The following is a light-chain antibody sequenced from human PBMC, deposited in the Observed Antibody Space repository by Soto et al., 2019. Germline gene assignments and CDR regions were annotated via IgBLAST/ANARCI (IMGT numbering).Light chain of an antibody. CDR3: QHSYSTPGFT. J-gene: IGKJ3*01. V-gene: IGKV1-39*01. CDR1: QSISSY. Sequence: DIQMTQSPSSLSASVGDRVTITCRASQSISSYLNWYQQKPGKAPKLLIYAASSLQSGVPSRFSGSGSETDFTLTISSLQPEDFATYYRQHSYSTPGFTFGPGTKVDIK. CDR2: AAS.